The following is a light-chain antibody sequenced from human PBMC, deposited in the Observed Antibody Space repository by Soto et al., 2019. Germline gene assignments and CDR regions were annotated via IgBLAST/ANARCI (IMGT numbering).Light chain of an antibody. CDR1: YSDIGDYNY. CDR2: EVT. Sequence: QSARTQPPSASGSPGQSVTISCAGTYSDIGDYNYVSWYQQHPDKVPKLIIYEVTKRPSGVPDRFSGSKSGYTASLTVSDLQPADEAVYYCSSYSGTNSNVIFGGGTKLTVL. J-gene: IGLJ2*01. CDR3: SSYSGTNSNVI. V-gene: IGLV2-8*01.